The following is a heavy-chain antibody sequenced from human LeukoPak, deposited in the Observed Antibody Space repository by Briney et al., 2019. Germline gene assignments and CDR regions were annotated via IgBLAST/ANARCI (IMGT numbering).Heavy chain of an antibody. Sequence: ASVKVSCTASGYTFTGYYMHWVRQAPGQGLEWMGWINPNSGGTNYAQKFQGRVTMTRDTSISTAYMELSRLRSDDTAVYYCASWDSHSTRYSIGWPLRGYYYYGMDVWGQGTTVTVSS. CDR3: ASWDSHSTRYSIGWPLRGYYYYGMDV. CDR1: GYTFTGYY. V-gene: IGHV1-2*02. J-gene: IGHJ6*02. CDR2: INPNSGGT. D-gene: IGHD6-19*01.